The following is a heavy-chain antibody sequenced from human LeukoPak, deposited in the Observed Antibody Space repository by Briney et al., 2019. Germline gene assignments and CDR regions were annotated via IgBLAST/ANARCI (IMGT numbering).Heavy chain of an antibody. V-gene: IGHV3-30*02. CDR2: IRYDGSNK. CDR3: AREAEYGSGSSSDAFDI. Sequence: GGSLRLSCAASGFTFSSYGMHWVRQAPGKGLEWVAFIRYDGSNKYYADSVKGRFTISRDNSKNTLYLQMNSLRAEDTAVYYCAREAEYGSGSSSDAFDIWGQGTMVTVSS. J-gene: IGHJ3*02. CDR1: GFTFSSYG. D-gene: IGHD3-10*01.